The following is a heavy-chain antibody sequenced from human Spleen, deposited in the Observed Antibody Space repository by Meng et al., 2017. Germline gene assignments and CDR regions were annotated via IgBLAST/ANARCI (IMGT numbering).Heavy chain of an antibody. CDR2: INPSGGST. V-gene: IGHV1-46*01. D-gene: IGHD3-10*01. J-gene: IGHJ4*02. CDR1: GGTFSSYA. Sequence: ASVKVSCKASGGTFSSYAISWVRQAPGQGLEWMGIINPSGGSTSYAQKFQGRVTMTRDTSTSTVYMELSSLRSEDTAVYYCARSHYYGSGSYYPSGFLKYWGQGTLVTVSS. CDR3: ARSHYYGSGSYYPSGFLKY.